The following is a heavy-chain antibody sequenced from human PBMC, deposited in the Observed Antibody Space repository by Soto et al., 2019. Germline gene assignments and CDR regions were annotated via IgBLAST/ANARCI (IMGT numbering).Heavy chain of an antibody. J-gene: IGHJ5*02. CDR3: ASRIAAAGTWGNWFDP. D-gene: IGHD6-13*01. V-gene: IGHV4-4*02. CDR1: GGSISSSNW. CDR2: IYHSGST. Sequence: QVQLQESGPGLVKPSGTLSLTCAVSGGSISSSNWWSWVRQPPGKGLEWIGEIYHSGSTNYNPSLKSRVTIAVDMSKNQFSLKLSSVTAADTAVYYCASRIAAAGTWGNWFDPRGQGTLVTVSS.